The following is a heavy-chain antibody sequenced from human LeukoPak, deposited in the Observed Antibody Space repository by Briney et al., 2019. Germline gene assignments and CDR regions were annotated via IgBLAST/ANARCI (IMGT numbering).Heavy chain of an antibody. J-gene: IGHJ6*03. Sequence: GGTLRLSCAASGFTISNYGMSWVRQAPGKGLEWVSAISGSGGSTFYADSVQGRFTISRDNSKNTLYLQMNSLRAEDTAVYYCAKTYSSSRAHYYYYYYMDVWGKGTTVTISS. CDR1: GFTISNYG. CDR2: ISGSGGST. V-gene: IGHV3-23*01. CDR3: AKTYSSSRAHYYYYYYMDV. D-gene: IGHD6-13*01.